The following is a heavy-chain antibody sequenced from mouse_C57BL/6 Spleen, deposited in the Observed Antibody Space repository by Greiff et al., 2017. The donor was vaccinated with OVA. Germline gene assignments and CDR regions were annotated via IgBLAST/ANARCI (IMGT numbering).Heavy chain of an antibody. CDR1: GFTFSSYA. J-gene: IGHJ4*01. CDR3: AREATVLDY. CDR2: ISDGGSYT. V-gene: IGHV5-4*01. Sequence: EVHLVESGGGLVKPGGSLKLSCAASGFTFSSYAMSWVRQTPEKRLEWVATISDGGSYTYYPDNVKGRFTISRDNAKNNLYLQMSHLKSEDTAMYYCAREATVLDYWGQGTSVTVSS. D-gene: IGHD1-1*01.